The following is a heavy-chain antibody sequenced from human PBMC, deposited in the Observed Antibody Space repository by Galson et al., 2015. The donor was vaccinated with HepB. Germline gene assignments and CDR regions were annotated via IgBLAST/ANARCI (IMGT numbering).Heavy chain of an antibody. CDR2: ISYDGSDK. CDR1: GFTFSTYG. CDR3: AKFYGADLLWFGELWD. Sequence: SLRLSCAASGFTFSTYGMTWVRQAPGKGLEWVAVISYDGSDKYYADSVKGRFTISRDNSKNTLYLQMNSLRDEDTAVYYCAKFYGADLLWFGELWDWGQGTLVTVSS. V-gene: IGHV3-30*18. D-gene: IGHD3-10*01. J-gene: IGHJ4*02.